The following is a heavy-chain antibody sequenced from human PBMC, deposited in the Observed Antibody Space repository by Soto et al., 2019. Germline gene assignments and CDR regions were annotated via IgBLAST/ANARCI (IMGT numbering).Heavy chain of an antibody. D-gene: IGHD1-1*01. CDR2: LYSSDGT. Sequence: VQLEESGGGLIQPGGSLRLSCAASGFSFSGKNYLTWVRQAAGKGLEWVSALYSSDGTYYADAVKVRFSVSRDNSKNTFYLQLHSLRPEDTALYFCATWLQREHAFDIWGLGTMVTVSS. V-gene: IGHV3-53*01. CDR1: GFSFSGKNY. J-gene: IGHJ3*02. CDR3: ATWLQREHAFDI.